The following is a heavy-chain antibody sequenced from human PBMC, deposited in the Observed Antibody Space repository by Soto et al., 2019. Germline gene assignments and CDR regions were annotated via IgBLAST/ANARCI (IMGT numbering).Heavy chain of an antibody. CDR2: IIPIFGTA. D-gene: IGHD3-3*01. Sequence: SVKVSCKASGGTFSSYAISWVRQAPGQGLEWMGGIIPIFGTANYAQKFQGRVTITADESTSTAYMELSSLRSEDTAVYYCARPAREYYDFWSGYCPFDYWGQGTLVTVSS. CDR1: GGTFSSYA. V-gene: IGHV1-69*13. J-gene: IGHJ4*02. CDR3: ARPAREYYDFWSGYCPFDY.